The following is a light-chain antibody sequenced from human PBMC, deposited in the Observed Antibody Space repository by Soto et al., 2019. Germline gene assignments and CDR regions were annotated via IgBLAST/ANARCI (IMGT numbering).Light chain of an antibody. J-gene: IGKJ5*01. Sequence: AIRMTQSPSSLSAYTGDTVTIXXRASQRIDTYLAWYQQKPGKAPKXMIYAASPLQSGVPSRFSGSGSGTDFTLTISYLQSEDFATYYCQQYYSYPRTFGQGTRLEIK. CDR1: QRIDTY. CDR3: QQYYSYPRT. CDR2: AAS. V-gene: IGKV1-8*01.